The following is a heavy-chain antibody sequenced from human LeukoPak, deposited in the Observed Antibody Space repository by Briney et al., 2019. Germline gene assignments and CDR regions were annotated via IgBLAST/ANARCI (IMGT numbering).Heavy chain of an antibody. CDR3: ARDPYYYDSSGYSP. D-gene: IGHD3-22*01. CDR2: IKVDGSEK. V-gene: IGHV3-7*03. J-gene: IGHJ4*02. Sequence: GGSLRLSCVASGFTFSNFWMSWVRQAPGKGLEWVANIKVDGSEKYYADSVKGRFTISRDNAKNSLYLQMNSLRAEDTAVYYCARDPYYYDSSGYSPWGQGTLVTVSS. CDR1: GFTFSNFW.